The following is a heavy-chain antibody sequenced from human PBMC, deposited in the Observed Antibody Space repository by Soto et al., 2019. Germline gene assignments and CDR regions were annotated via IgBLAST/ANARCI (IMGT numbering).Heavy chain of an antibody. V-gene: IGHV3-13*01. CDR3: TRKTPPTGMEV. CDR1: GFTLSSYD. CDR2: IGSGGDT. Sequence: EVQLVESGGGLVQPGGSLRLSCAASGFTLSSYDIHWVRQATGEGLAWVSGIGSGGDTHYADSVKGRFIISREDGKNSSYIQMNSLRVGETAVYYCTRKTPPTGMEVWGQGATVTVSS. D-gene: IGHD2-15*01. J-gene: IGHJ6*02.